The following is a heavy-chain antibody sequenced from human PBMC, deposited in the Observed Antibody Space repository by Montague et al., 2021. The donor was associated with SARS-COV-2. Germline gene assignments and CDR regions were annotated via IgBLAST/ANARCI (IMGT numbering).Heavy chain of an antibody. D-gene: IGHD1-26*01. CDR2: ISSSGSTI. Sequence: SLRLSCAASGFSFSSYEMNWVRQAPGKGLEWVSYISSSGSTIYYADSVKGRFTISRDNAKDSLYLQMNSLRAEDTAVYYCARVFATVGGMDRNDYWGQGTLVTVSS. V-gene: IGHV3-48*03. CDR3: ARVFATVGGMDRNDY. CDR1: GFSFSSYE. J-gene: IGHJ4*02.